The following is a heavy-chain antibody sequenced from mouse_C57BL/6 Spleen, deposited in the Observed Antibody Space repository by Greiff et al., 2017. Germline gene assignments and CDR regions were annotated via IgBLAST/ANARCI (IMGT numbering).Heavy chain of an antibody. J-gene: IGHJ4*01. CDR1: GYSITSGYD. D-gene: IGHD1-1*01. CDR2: ISYSGST. V-gene: IGHV3-1*01. CDR3: ARDSYYGSSYAMDY. Sequence: EVPLVESGPGMVKPSQSLSLTCTVTGYSITSGYDWHLIRHFPGNKLEWMGYISYSGSTNYNPSLKSRISITHDTSKNHFFLKLNSVTTKDTATYYCARDSYYGSSYAMDYWGQGTSVTVSS.